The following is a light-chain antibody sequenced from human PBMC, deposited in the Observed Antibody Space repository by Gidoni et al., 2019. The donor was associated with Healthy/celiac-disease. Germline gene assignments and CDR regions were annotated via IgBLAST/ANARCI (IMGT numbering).Light chain of an antibody. J-gene: IGKJ3*01. CDR3: QQRSNLT. Sequence: DILLTQSPSTLSLSPGERATLSCRASQSVSCYLDWYQQKPGQAPRLLIYDASNRATGIPARFSGSGSGTDFTLTISSLEPEDFAVYYCQQRSNLTFGPGTKVDIK. CDR1: QSVSCY. CDR2: DAS. V-gene: IGKV3-11*01.